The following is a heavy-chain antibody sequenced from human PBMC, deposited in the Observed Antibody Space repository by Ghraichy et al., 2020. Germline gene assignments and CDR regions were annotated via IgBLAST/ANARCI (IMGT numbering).Heavy chain of an antibody. V-gene: IGHV3-48*02. J-gene: IGHJ4*02. D-gene: IGHD3-10*01. CDR2: ISSSSSTI. CDR1: GFTFSSYT. Sequence: GESLNISCAASGFTFSSYTMNWVRQAPGKGLEWVSYISSSSSTIYYADSVKGRFTISRDNAKNSLYLQMNSLRDEDTAVYYCARRGYGFTDYWGQGTLVTASS. CDR3: ARRGYGFTDY.